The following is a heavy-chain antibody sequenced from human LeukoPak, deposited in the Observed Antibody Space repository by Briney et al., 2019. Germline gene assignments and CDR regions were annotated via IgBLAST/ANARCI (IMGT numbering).Heavy chain of an antibody. CDR2: ISGSGGAT. D-gene: IGHD3-10*01. CDR1: GFAFRSYA. J-gene: IGHJ6*02. CDR3: ARRFDYGMDV. Sequence: HPGGSLRLSCAASGFAFRSYAMSWVRQAPGKGLEWVSAISGSGGATYYAVSVKGRFTISRDNSKNTLYLQMNSLRAEDTAVFYCARRFDYGMDVWGQGTTVTVSS. V-gene: IGHV3-23*01.